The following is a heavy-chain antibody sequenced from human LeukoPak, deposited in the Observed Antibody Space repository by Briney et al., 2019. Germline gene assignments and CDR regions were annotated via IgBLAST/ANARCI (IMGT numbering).Heavy chain of an antibody. V-gene: IGHV3-23*01. CDR2: ISGSGSST. CDR1: GFTFSNCA. J-gene: IGHJ4*02. D-gene: IGHD2/OR15-2a*01. CDR3: AKSCNSGNCYYNY. Sequence: GGSLRLSCAASGFTFSNCAMNWVRQAPEKGLEWVSGISGSGSSTYYADSVKGRFTISRDNSENTLSLQMNSLRADDTAIYYCAKSCNSGNCYYNYWGQGTLVTVSS.